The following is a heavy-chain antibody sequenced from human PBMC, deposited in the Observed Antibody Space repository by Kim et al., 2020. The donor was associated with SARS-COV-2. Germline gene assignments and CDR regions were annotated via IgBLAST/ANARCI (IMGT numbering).Heavy chain of an antibody. V-gene: IGHV1-69*13. Sequence: SVKVSCKASGGTFSSYAISWVRQAPGQGLEWMGGIIPIFGTANYAQKFQGRVTITADESTSTAYMELSSLRSEDTAVYYCARDMVVPAALTQYHGMDVWGQGTTVTVSS. CDR3: ARDMVVPAALTQYHGMDV. CDR2: IIPIFGTA. D-gene: IGHD2-2*01. J-gene: IGHJ6*02. CDR1: GGTFSSYA.